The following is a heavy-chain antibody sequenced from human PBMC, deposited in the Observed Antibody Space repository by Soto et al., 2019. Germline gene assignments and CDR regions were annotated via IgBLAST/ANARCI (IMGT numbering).Heavy chain of an antibody. V-gene: IGHV4-31*02. CDR3: ASGNAWEVLLAD. CDR1: GASINSDGYY. D-gene: IGHD1-26*01. J-gene: IGHJ4*02. CDR2: IYFSGST. Sequence: TLSLTCTVSGASINSDGYYWGWVRQLPGKGLEWIGYIYFSGSTYYNPSLESRLTISLDTSQNQFSLKLSSVTAADTAVYYRASGNAWEVLLADWGQGTLVTVSS.